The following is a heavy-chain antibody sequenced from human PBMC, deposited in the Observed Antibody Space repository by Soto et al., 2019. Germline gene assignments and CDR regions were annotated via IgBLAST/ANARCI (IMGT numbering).Heavy chain of an antibody. V-gene: IGHV4-59*07. CDR3: ATVATFTNSGGSDF. Sequence: PSDTLSLTCTVSGAPMTDYYWSWIRQPPGKGLDYIGFLYYSGYVNYNPSLKSRLSISADTSKSQVSLRLSSVTAADTAVYYCATVATFTNSGGSDFWGQGALVTVSS. CDR2: LYYSGYV. D-gene: IGHD3-10*01. J-gene: IGHJ4*02. CDR1: GAPMTDYY.